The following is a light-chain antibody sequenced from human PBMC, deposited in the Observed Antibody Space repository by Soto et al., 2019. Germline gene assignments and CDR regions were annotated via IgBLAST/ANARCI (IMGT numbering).Light chain of an antibody. CDR2: GES. J-gene: IGKJ4*01. CDR3: QQYVRSPLT. CDR1: QSTTY. Sequence: ENVLTQSPGTLSLSPGERATLSCGASQSTTYLAWYPQKPGQAPRLLIYGESSRAAGIPDRFSGSGSVTDFTLAISRQEPEDVAMYYCQQYVRSPLTFGGGTKVEIK. V-gene: IGKV3-20*01.